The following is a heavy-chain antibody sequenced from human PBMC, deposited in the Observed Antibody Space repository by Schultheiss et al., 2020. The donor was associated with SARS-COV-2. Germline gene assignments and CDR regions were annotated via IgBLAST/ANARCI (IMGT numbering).Heavy chain of an antibody. V-gene: IGHV4-38-2*01. D-gene: IGHD3-22*01. CDR1: GYSISSGYY. CDR2: IYHSGST. Sequence: SETLSLTCAVSGYSISSGYYWGWIRQPPGKGLEWIGSIYHSGSTYYNPSLKSRVTISEDTSKNQFSLKLSSVTAADTAVYYCARGPYYYDSSGYLDYWGQGTLVTVSS. CDR3: ARGPYYYDSSGYLDY. J-gene: IGHJ4*02.